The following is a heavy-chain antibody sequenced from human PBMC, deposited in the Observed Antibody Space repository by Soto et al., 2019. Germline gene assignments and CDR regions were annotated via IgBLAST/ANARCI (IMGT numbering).Heavy chain of an antibody. V-gene: IGHV3-66*01. CDR3: AFYNGGDQLLYYYYYYMDV. CDR1: GFTVSSNY. D-gene: IGHD2-2*01. Sequence: EVQLVESGGGLVQPGGSLRLSCAASGFTVSSNYMSWVRQAPGKGLEWVSVIYSGGSTYYADSVKGRFTISRDNSKNTLYLHMNSLRDEDTAVYYCAFYNGGDQLLYYYYYYMDVWGKGTTVTVSS. J-gene: IGHJ6*03. CDR2: IYSGGST.